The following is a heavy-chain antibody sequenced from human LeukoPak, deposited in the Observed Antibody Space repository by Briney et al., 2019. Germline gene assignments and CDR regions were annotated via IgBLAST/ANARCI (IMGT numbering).Heavy chain of an antibody. CDR3: ARAPWYCSGGACYFDN. D-gene: IGHD2-15*01. V-gene: IGHV3-33*08. Sequence: GGSLRLSCAASGFTFSSYSMNWVRQAPGKGLEWVAVIWFDVSNKYYGDSVKGRFTISRDNSKNTLYLQMNSLRAEDTAVYYCARAPWYCSGGACYFDNWGQGTLVTVSS. J-gene: IGHJ4*02. CDR1: GFTFSSYS. CDR2: IWFDVSNK.